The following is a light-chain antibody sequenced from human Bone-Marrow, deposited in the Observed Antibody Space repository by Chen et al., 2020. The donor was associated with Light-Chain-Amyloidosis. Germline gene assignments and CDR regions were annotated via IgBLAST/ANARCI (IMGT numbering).Light chain of an antibody. CDR3: QSADSSGTYEVI. CDR2: RDT. J-gene: IGLJ2*01. V-gene: IGLV3-25*03. Sequence: SYELTQPPSVSVSPGQTARITCSGDDLPTKYAYWYQQKPGQAAVLVIHRDTERPSGISERFSGSSAGTTAALTIRGVQAEDEADYHWQSADSSGTYEVIFGGGTKLTVL. CDR1: DLPTKY.